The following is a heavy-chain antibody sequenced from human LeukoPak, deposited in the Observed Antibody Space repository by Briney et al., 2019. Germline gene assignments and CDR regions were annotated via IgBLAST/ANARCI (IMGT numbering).Heavy chain of an antibody. V-gene: IGHV1-2*02. D-gene: IGHD3-10*01. Sequence: GASVKVSCKASGYTFKDHYIHWVRQAPGQRPEWMGWINPNSESTDNAQKFEARVTLTKDSTISTTYMELRNLRSDDTAVYYCARGAGYYASGAFYPWGQGTLVTVSS. J-gene: IGHJ5*02. CDR2: INPNSEST. CDR1: GYTFKDHY. CDR3: ARGAGYYASGAFYP.